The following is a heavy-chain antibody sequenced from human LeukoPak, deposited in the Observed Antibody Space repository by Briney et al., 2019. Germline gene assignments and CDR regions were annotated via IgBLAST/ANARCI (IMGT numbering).Heavy chain of an antibody. D-gene: IGHD3-22*01. CDR1: GFTFSSYW. Sequence: GGSLRLSCAASGFTFSSYWMSWVRQAPGKGLEWVANIKQDGSEKYYVDSAKGRFTISRDNAKNSLYLQMNSLRAENTAVYYCARRAYDSRGYWVDYWGQGTLVTVSS. V-gene: IGHV3-7*01. CDR2: IKQDGSEK. J-gene: IGHJ4*02. CDR3: ARRAYDSRGYWVDY.